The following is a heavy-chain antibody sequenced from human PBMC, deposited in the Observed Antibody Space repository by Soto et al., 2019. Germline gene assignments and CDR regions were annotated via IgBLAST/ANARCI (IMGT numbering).Heavy chain of an antibody. CDR2: INPNSGGT. Sequence: ASVKVSCKAPGYTFTGYYMHWVRQAPGQGLEWMGWINPNSGGTNYAQKFQGRVTMTRDTSISTAYMELSRLRSDDTAVYYCASRPFPAKYSSSWSFGMDVWGQGTTVTVSS. CDR1: GYTFTGYY. D-gene: IGHD6-13*01. J-gene: IGHJ6*02. V-gene: IGHV1-2*02. CDR3: ASRPFPAKYSSSWSFGMDV.